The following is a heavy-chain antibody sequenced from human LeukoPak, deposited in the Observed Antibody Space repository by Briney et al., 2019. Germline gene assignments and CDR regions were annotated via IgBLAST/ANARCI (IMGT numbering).Heavy chain of an antibody. CDR2: FDPEDGET. J-gene: IGHJ3*02. CDR1: GYTLTELS. Sequence: ASVKVSCKVSGYTLTELSMHWVRQAPGKGLEWMGGFDPEDGETIYAQKFQGRVTMTEDTSTDTAYMELSSLRAEDTALYYCTKALTTAYCGGDCYTPWGAFDIWGQGTMVTVSS. V-gene: IGHV1-24*01. D-gene: IGHD2-21*02. CDR3: TKALTTAYCGGDCYTPWGAFDI.